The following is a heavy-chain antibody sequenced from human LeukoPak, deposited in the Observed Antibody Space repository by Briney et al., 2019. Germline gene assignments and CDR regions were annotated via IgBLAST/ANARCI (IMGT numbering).Heavy chain of an antibody. CDR1: GFTFDDYA. CDR2: ISWNSGSI. J-gene: IGHJ4*02. CDR3: AKDVGAHSSGWYDI. D-gene: IGHD6-19*01. V-gene: IGHV3-9*01. Sequence: GGSLRLPCAASGFTFDDYAMHWVRHAPGKGLEWVSGISWNSGSIGYADSVKGRFTISRDNAKNSLYLQMNSLRAEDTALYYCAKDVGAHSSGWYDIWGQGTLVTVSS.